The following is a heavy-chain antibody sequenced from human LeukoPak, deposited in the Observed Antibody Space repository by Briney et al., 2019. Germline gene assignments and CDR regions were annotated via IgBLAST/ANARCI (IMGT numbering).Heavy chain of an antibody. CDR2: IRHDGSNK. CDR3: ARRAGAYSHPYDY. J-gene: IGHJ4*02. D-gene: IGHD4/OR15-4a*01. Sequence: PGGSLRLSCAASGFTFSSYGMHWVRQAPGKGLEWVAFIRHDGSNKYYADSVKGRFTISRDNSKNTLYLQMNSLRAGDTAVYYCARRAGAYSHPYDYWGQGTLVTVSS. CDR1: GFTFSSYG. V-gene: IGHV3-30*02.